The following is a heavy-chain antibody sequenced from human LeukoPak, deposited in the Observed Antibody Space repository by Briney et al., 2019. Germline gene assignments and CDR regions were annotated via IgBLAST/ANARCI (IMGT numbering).Heavy chain of an antibody. J-gene: IGHJ4*02. CDR1: GYTFTGYY. D-gene: IGHD5-18*01. V-gene: IGHV1-2*02. CDR3: ARTWIQLWFPDY. CDR2: INPNSGGT. Sequence: ASVKVSCKASGYTFTGYYMHWVRQAPGQGLEWMGWINPNSGGTNYAQKFQGRVTMTRDTSTSTAYMELRSLRSDDTAVYYCARTWIQLWFPDYWGQGTLVTVSS.